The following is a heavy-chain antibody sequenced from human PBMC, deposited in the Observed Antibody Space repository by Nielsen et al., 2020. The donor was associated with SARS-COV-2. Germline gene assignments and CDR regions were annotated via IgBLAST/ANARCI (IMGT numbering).Heavy chain of an antibody. CDR1: GFTFSSYA. J-gene: IGHJ3*02. Sequence: GESLKISCAASGFTFSSYAMSWVRQAPGKGLQWVSGINWNGASTAYANSVKGRFSISRDNAKNSLYLQMNSLRAEDTAVYYCAREGLLWFSHAFDIWGQGTMVTVSS. V-gene: IGHV3-20*04. CDR3: AREGLLWFSHAFDI. D-gene: IGHD3-10*01. CDR2: INWNGAST.